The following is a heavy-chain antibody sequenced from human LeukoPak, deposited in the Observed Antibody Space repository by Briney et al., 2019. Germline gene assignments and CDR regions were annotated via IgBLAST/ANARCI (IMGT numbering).Heavy chain of an antibody. D-gene: IGHD3-9*01. CDR1: GFTFSSYA. Sequence: PGGSLRLSCAASGFTFSSYAMSWVRQAPGKGLEWVSGISGSGGSTYYADSVKGRFTTSRDNSKNTLYLQMNSLRAEDTAVYYCAKSFDILTGYYNFDYWGQGTLVTVSS. J-gene: IGHJ4*02. V-gene: IGHV3-23*01. CDR2: ISGSGGST. CDR3: AKSFDILTGYYNFDY.